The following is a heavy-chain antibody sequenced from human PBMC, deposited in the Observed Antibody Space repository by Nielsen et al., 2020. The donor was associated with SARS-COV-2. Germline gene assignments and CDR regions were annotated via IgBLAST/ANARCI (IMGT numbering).Heavy chain of an antibody. D-gene: IGHD3-3*01. CDR3: ARDINHYDFWSGYYTGWYFDL. Sequence: ASVKVSCKASGYTFTSYYMHWVRQAPGQGLEWMGIINPSGGSTSYAQKFQGRVTMTRDTSTSTVYMELSSLRSEDTAVYYCARDINHYDFWSGYYTGWYFDLWGRGTLVTVSS. CDR2: INPSGGST. CDR1: GYTFTSYY. V-gene: IGHV1-46*01. J-gene: IGHJ2*01.